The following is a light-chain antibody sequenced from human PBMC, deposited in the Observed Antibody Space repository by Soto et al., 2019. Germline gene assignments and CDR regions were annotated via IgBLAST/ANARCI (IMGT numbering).Light chain of an antibody. CDR3: QQYTTSSRT. V-gene: IGKV1-5*03. CDR2: SAS. Sequence: DIHMTQSPATLSSSAGERATITCRASQSISTRFAWYQQKPSKAPKLLIYSASSLESGVPSRFSGSGSGTEFTLTISSLQPDDFATYYCQQYTTSSRTFGPGTKVDIK. J-gene: IGKJ3*01. CDR1: QSISTR.